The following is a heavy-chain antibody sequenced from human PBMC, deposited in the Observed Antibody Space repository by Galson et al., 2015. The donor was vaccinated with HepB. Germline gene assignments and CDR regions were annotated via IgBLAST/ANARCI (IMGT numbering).Heavy chain of an antibody. J-gene: IGHJ4*02. CDR2: MNPNSGNT. Sequence: APGQGLEWMGWMNPNSGNTGYAQKFQGRVTMTRNTSISTAYMELSSLRSEDTAVYYCARSYDFVSEWGYWGQGTLVTVSS. D-gene: IGHD3-3*01. CDR3: ARSYDFVSEWGY. V-gene: IGHV1-8*01.